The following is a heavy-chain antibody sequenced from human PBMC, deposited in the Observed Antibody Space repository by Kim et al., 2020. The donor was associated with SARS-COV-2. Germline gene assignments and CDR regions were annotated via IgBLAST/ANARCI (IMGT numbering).Heavy chain of an antibody. V-gene: IGHV1-24*01. CDR2: FDPEDGET. Sequence: ASVKVSCKVSGYTLTELSMHWVRQAPGKGLEWMGGFDPEDGETIYAQKFHGRVTMTEDTSTDTAYMELSSLRSEDTAVYYCATGVAVAGRSSDYYYYYGMDVWGQGTTVTVSS. D-gene: IGHD6-19*01. CDR1: GYTLTELS. CDR3: ATGVAVAGRSSDYYYYYGMDV. J-gene: IGHJ6*02.